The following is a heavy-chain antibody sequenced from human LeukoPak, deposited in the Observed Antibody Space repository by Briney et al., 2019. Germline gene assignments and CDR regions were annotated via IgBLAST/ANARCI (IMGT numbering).Heavy chain of an antibody. V-gene: IGHV1-2*06. D-gene: IGHD2-15*01. CDR1: GYTFTGYY. CDR2: INPNSGGT. Sequence: ASVKVSCKASGYTFTGYYMHWVRQAPGQGLEWMGRINPNSGGTNYAQKFQGRVTMTRDTSISTAYMELSRLRSDDTAVYYCARDLWFGGGSCYVPPPTSYYYRDVWGKGTTVTASS. CDR3: ARDLWFGGGSCYVPPPTSYYYRDV. J-gene: IGHJ6*03.